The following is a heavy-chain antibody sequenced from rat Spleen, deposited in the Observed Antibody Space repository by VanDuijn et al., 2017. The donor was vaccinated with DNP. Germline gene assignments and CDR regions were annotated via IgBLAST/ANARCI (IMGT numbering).Heavy chain of an antibody. CDR3: ARWNYGYWYFDF. CDR2: ISYSGST. J-gene: IGHJ1*01. Sequence: DVQLQESGPGLVKPSQSLSLTCSVTGYSITSNYWGWIRKFPGNKMEWMGYISYSGSTNYNPSLKSRNSITRDTSKNQFFLKLNSVTTEDTATYYCARWNYGYWYFDFWGPGTMVTVSS. V-gene: IGHV3-1*01. D-gene: IGHD1-3*01. CDR1: GYSITSNY.